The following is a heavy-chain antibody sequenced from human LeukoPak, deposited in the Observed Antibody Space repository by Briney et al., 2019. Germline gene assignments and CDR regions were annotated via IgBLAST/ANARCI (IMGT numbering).Heavy chain of an antibody. CDR1: GFTFGNYA. Sequence: GGSLRLSCEASGFTFGNYAMNWVRQAPGKGLEWVSAISGSGGSTYYADSVKGRFTISRDNSKNTLYLQMNSLRAEDTAVYYCAKENDDYDILTVVDYWGQGTLVTVSS. V-gene: IGHV3-23*01. D-gene: IGHD3-9*01. CDR2: ISGSGGST. J-gene: IGHJ4*02. CDR3: AKENDDYDILTVVDY.